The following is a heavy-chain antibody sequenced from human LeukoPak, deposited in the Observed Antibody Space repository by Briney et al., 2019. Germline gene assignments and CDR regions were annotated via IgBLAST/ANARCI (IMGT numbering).Heavy chain of an antibody. Sequence: PSETLSLTCTVSGGSISSYYWGWIRQPPGKGLEWIGSIYYGGSTYYNPSLKSRVTISVDTSKNQFSLKLSSVTAADTAVYYCARDGGGSYFDYWGQGTLVTVSS. CDR1: GGSISSYY. D-gene: IGHD1-26*01. J-gene: IGHJ4*02. CDR2: IYYGGST. CDR3: ARDGGGSYFDY. V-gene: IGHV4-39*07.